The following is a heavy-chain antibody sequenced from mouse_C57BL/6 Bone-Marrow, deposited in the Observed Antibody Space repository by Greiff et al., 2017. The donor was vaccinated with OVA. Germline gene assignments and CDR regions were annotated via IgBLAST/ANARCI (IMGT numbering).Heavy chain of an antibody. Sequence: VQLQQSGPELVKPGASVKISCKASGYSFTGYYMNWVKQSPEKSLEWIGEINPSTGGTTYNQKFKAKATLTVDKSSSTAYMQLKSLTSEDSAVYYCARYDYAPFDYWGQGTTLTVSS. J-gene: IGHJ2*01. CDR3: ARYDYAPFDY. CDR2: INPSTGGT. CDR1: GYSFTGYY. V-gene: IGHV1-42*01. D-gene: IGHD2-4*01.